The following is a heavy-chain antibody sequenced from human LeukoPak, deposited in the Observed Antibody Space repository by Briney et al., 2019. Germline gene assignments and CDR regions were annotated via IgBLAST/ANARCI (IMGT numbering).Heavy chain of an antibody. CDR1: GYTFTSYY. CDR2: INPSGGST. D-gene: IGHD5-24*01. J-gene: IGHJ4*02. V-gene: IGHV1-46*01. Sequence: ASVKVSCKASGYTFTSYYMHWVRQAPGQRLEWMGIINPSGGSTSYPQKFQGRVTMTRDTSTSTVYMELSSLRSEDTAVYYCARAIRDGYNPRDCDYWGPGTLVTVSS. CDR3: ARAIRDGYNPRDCDY.